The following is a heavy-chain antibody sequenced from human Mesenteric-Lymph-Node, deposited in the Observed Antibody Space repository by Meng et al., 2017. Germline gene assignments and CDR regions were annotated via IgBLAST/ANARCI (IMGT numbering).Heavy chain of an antibody. D-gene: IGHD3-10*01. Sequence: QLQLQGSGSGPVKPSGTLSLTCSVSVDSISGTKWWSWVRRPPGKGLDWIGQIDNRGSASYNPSLKSRVTMSVDKSKNQMSLELTSVTAADTAVYFCATHFGFSFDPWGQGTLVTVSS. J-gene: IGHJ5*02. CDR2: IDNRGSA. V-gene: IGHV4-4*02. CDR1: VDSISGTKW. CDR3: ATHFGFSFDP.